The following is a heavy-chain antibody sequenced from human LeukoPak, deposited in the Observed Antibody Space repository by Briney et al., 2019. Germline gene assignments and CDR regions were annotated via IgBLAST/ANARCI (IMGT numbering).Heavy chain of an antibody. J-gene: IGHJ4*02. V-gene: IGHV4-39*01. Sequence: PSETLSLTCTVSGGSISSSSYYWGWIRQPPGKGLEWIGSIYYSGSTYYNPSLKSRVTISVDTSKHQFSLKLSSVTAADTAVYYCARRALNCSGGSCYSVHDYWGQGTLVTVSS. CDR1: GGSISSSSYY. D-gene: IGHD2-15*01. CDR2: IYYSGST. CDR3: ARRALNCSGGSCYSVHDY.